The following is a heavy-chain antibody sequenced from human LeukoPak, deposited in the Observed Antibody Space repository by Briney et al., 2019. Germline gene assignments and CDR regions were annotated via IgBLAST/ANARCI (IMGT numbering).Heavy chain of an antibody. J-gene: IGHJ4*02. Sequence: PGGSLRLSCAASGFTFSSYAMNWVRQAPGKGLKWVSGTSGSGGSTYYADSVKGRFTISRDNAKNSLYLQMNSLRDEDTAVYYCAKARGRQWLPYYFDYWGQGTLVTVSS. CDR1: GFTFSSYA. V-gene: IGHV3-23*01. CDR3: AKARGRQWLPYYFDY. D-gene: IGHD6-19*01. CDR2: TSGSGGST.